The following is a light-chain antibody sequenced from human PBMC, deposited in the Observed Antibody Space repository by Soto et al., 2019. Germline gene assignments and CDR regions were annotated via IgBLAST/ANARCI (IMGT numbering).Light chain of an antibody. CDR1: QSVGSY. Sequence: EIVLTQSPATLSLSPGDRATLSCRASQSVGSYLAWYQQKPGQTPRLLIYDASNRATGIPARFSGSGSGTDFTLTSSSLEPEDFAIYYCQQRSNWPPLTFGGGTKVEIK. CDR3: QQRSNWPPLT. CDR2: DAS. V-gene: IGKV3-11*01. J-gene: IGKJ4*01.